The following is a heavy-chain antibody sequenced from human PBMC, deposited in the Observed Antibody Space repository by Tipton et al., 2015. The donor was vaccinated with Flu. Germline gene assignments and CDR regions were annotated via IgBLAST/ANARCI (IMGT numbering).Heavy chain of an antibody. J-gene: IGHJ5*02. Sequence: TLSLTCAVSGDSISSDFYWAWIRQFPGKGLEWIGTVSRTGSTIYNPSLKSRVTISIDTSKNQFSLNMRSVTAADMAVYYCARRDYSNYVSDPKNWFDHWGQGILVTVP. CDR1: GDSISSDFY. D-gene: IGHD4-11*01. CDR3: ARRDYSNYVSDPKNWFDH. V-gene: IGHV4-38-2*01. CDR2: VSRTGST.